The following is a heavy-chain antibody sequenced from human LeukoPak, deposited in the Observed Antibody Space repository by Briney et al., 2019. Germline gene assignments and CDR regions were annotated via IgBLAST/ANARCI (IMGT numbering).Heavy chain of an antibody. CDR1: GGSISSYY. V-gene: IGHV4-59*01. Sequence: SETLSLTCTVSGGSISSYYWSWIRQPPGKGLEWIGYIYYSGSTNYNPSLKSRVTISVDTSKNQFSLKLSSVTAADTAVYYCARGQSYYEAFDIWGQGTMATVSS. D-gene: IGHD1-26*01. CDR3: ARGQSYYEAFDI. CDR2: IYYSGST. J-gene: IGHJ3*02.